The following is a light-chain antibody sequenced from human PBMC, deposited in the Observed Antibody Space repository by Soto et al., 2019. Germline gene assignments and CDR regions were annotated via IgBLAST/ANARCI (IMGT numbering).Light chain of an antibody. CDR3: CSYAGSRTNV. Sequence: QSALTQPRSVSGSPGQSVTISCSGTSSDVGAYKYVSWYLQHPGKAPKFLIYDVTKRPSGVPGRFSGSKSGNTASLTISGLQPDDEADYYCCSYAGSRTNVFGTGTKVTVL. CDR2: DVT. J-gene: IGLJ1*01. CDR1: SSDVGAYKY. V-gene: IGLV2-11*01.